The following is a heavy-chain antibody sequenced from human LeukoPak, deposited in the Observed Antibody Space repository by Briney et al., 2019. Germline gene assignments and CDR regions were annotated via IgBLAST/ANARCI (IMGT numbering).Heavy chain of an antibody. CDR3: ARHVGALRKGYSSSWYDPYYYYYMDV. CDR1: GGSISSYY. V-gene: IGHV4-4*09. D-gene: IGHD6-13*01. Sequence: SETLSLTCTVSGGSISSYYWSWIRQPPGKGLEWIGYIYTSGSTNYNPSLKSRVTISVDTSKNQFSLKLSSVTAADTAVYYCARHVGALRKGYSSSWYDPYYYYYMDVWGKGTTVTVSS. J-gene: IGHJ6*03. CDR2: IYTSGST.